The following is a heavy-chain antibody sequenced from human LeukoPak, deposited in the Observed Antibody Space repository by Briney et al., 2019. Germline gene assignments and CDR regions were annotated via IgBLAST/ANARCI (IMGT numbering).Heavy chain of an antibody. J-gene: IGHJ6*03. CDR2: IYYSGST. CDR1: GGSISSGDYY. D-gene: IGHD5-24*01. CDR3: ARTRIDGRQVGYYYYYYMDV. Sequence: SETLSLTCTVSGGSISSGDYYWSWIRQPPGKGLEWIGYIYYSGSTYYNPSLKSRVTISVDTSKNQFSLKLSSVTAADTAVYYCARTRIDGRQVGYYYYYYMDVWGKGTTVTVSS. V-gene: IGHV4-30-4*02.